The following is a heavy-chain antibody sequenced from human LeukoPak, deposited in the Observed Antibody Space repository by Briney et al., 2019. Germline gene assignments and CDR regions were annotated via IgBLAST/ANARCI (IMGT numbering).Heavy chain of an antibody. Sequence: GGSLRLSCAASGFTFSSYGMHWVRQAPGKGLEWVAVIWYDGSNKYYADSVKGRFTISRDNSKNTLYLQMNSLRAEDTAVYYCALSPYYYDSSGYYVYWGQGTLVTVSS. CDR1: GFTFSSYG. V-gene: IGHV3-33*01. D-gene: IGHD3-22*01. CDR3: ALSPYYYDSSGYYVY. J-gene: IGHJ4*02. CDR2: IWYDGSNK.